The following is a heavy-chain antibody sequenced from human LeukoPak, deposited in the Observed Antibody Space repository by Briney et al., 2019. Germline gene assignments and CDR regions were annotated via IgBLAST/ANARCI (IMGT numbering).Heavy chain of an antibody. V-gene: IGHV3-43*02. D-gene: IGHD2-2*01. CDR1: GFTFDDYA. CDR3: SKDGPIVPAAPGYYGMDV. CDR2: ISGDGGST. J-gene: IGHJ6*02. Sequence: GGSLRLSCAASGFTFDDYAMHWVRQAPGKGLEWVSLISGDGGSTYYADSVKGRFTISRDNSKNSLYLQMNSLRTEDTALYYCSKDGPIVPAAPGYYGMDVWGQGTTVTVSS.